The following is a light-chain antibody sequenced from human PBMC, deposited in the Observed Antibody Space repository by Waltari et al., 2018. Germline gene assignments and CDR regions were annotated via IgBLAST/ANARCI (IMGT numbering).Light chain of an antibody. CDR1: SGAVTSDHS. CDR3: LLSYTVGRPI. J-gene: IGLJ2*01. Sequence: QAVVTQEPSLTVSPGGTVTRTCGSTSGAVTSDHSPYWFQQKPGQAPRTLIPNLNNKYSWTPARFSGSLLGDKAALTLSGAQPEDEADYYCLLSYTVGRPIFGGGTKVTVL. V-gene: IGLV7-46*01. CDR2: NLN.